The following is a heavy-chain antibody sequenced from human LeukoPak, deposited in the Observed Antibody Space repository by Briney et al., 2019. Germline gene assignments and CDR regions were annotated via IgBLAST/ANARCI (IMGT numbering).Heavy chain of an antibody. CDR2: IYYSGST. J-gene: IGHJ6*02. Sequence: SETLSLTCTVSGGSISSYYWSWIRQPPGKGLEWIGYIYYSGSTNYNPSLKSRVTISVDTSKNQFSLKLSSVTAADTAVYYCARDAYYDILTGGYGMDVWGQGTTVTVSS. V-gene: IGHV4-59*01. D-gene: IGHD3-9*01. CDR3: ARDAYYDILTGGYGMDV. CDR1: GGSISSYY.